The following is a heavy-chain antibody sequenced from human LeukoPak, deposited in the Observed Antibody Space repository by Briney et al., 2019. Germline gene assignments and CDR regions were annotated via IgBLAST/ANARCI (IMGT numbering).Heavy chain of an antibody. Sequence: SETLSLTCTVSGGSISSYYWSWIRQPPGKGLEWIGYIYYSGSTYYNPSLKSRVTISVDTSKNQFSLKLSSVTAADTAVYYCAREYRPRFLEWTPYYYYYGMDVWGQGTTVTVSS. V-gene: IGHV4-59*12. D-gene: IGHD3-3*01. CDR2: IYYSGST. CDR1: GGSISSYY. J-gene: IGHJ6*02. CDR3: AREYRPRFLEWTPYYYYYGMDV.